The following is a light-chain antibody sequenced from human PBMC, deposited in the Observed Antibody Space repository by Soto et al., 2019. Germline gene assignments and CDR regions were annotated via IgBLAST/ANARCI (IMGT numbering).Light chain of an antibody. CDR2: KAS. J-gene: IGKJ1*01. Sequence: DIQMTQSPSTLSASVGDTVTITCRASQTIGTWLAWYQQKPAKAPKLLIYKASTLESGVPSRFSGSGSGTEFTLTISSLQSEDFAVYYCQQYYNWPPWTFGLGTKVDIK. V-gene: IGKV1-5*03. CDR1: QTIGTW. CDR3: QQYYNWPPWT.